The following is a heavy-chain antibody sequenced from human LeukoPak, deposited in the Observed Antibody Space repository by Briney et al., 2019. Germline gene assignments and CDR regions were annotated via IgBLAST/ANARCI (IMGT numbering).Heavy chain of an antibody. CDR3: ARQGIAAAIYYFDY. J-gene: IGHJ4*02. D-gene: IGHD6-13*01. CDR1: GGSISSSSYY. CDR2: IYYSGST. Sequence: PSETLSLTCTVSGGSISSSSYYWGWIRQPPGKGLEWIGSIYYSGSTYYNPSLKSRVTISVDTSKNQFSLKLSSVTAADTAVYYCARQGIAAAIYYFDYWGQGTLVTVSS. V-gene: IGHV4-39*01.